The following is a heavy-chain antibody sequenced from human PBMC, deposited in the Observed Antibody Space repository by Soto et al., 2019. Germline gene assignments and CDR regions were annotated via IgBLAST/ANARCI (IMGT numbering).Heavy chain of an antibody. V-gene: IGHV4-59*01. D-gene: IGHD3-10*01. CDR2: LYYSGST. CDR3: ARGKRHYYGSGSYYNAYYYYGMDV. Sequence: PSGTLYLSCTVSGGSIIGYYWSCIRQPPGKGLEWIGYLYYSGSTNYNPSLKSRVTISVDTSKNQFSLKLSSVTAADTAVYYCARGKRHYYGSGSYYNAYYYYGMDVWGQGTTVTVSS. CDR1: GGSIIGYY. J-gene: IGHJ6*02.